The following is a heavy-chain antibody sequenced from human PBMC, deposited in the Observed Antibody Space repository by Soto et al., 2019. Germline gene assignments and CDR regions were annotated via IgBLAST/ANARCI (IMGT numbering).Heavy chain of an antibody. CDR3: ARGISYGLWFGELGAFDI. J-gene: IGHJ3*02. Sequence: SETLSLTCAVYGGSFSGYYWSWIRQPPGKGLEWIGEINHSGSTNYNPSLKSRVTISVDTSKNQFSLKLSSVTAADTAVYYCARGISYGLWFGELGAFDIWGQGTMVT. CDR1: GGSFSGYY. V-gene: IGHV4-34*01. D-gene: IGHD3-10*01. CDR2: INHSGST.